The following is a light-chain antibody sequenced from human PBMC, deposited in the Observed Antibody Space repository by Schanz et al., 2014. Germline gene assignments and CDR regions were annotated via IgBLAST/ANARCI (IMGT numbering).Light chain of an antibody. CDR1: QSVDRNY. CDR3: QQYNIWPPVT. J-gene: IGKJ1*01. CDR2: GAS. Sequence: EIVLTQSPGTLSLSPGERGTISCRASQSVDRNYFAWYQQRPGQAPRLLIYGASNRATGIPDRFSGSGSGTDFTLTISRLEPEDFAVYYCQQYNIWPPVTFGQGTKVDIK. V-gene: IGKV3-20*01.